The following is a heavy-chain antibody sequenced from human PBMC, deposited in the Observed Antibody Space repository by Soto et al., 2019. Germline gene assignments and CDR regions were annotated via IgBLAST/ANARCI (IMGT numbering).Heavy chain of an antibody. D-gene: IGHD3-10*01. J-gene: IGHJ6*02. CDR1: GYTFTSYG. V-gene: IGHV1-18*01. CDR3: ARIIRGVIIYYYYGMDV. CDR2: ISAYNGNT. Sequence: QVQLVQSGAEVKKPGASVKVSSKASGYTFTSYGISWVRQAPGQGLEWMGWISAYNGNTNYAQKLQGRVTMTTDTSTSTAYMELRSLRSDDTAVYYCARIIRGVIIYYYYGMDVWGQGTTVTVSS.